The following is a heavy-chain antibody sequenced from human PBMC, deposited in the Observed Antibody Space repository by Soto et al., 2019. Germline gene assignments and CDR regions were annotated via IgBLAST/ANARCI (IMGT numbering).Heavy chain of an antibody. V-gene: IGHV4-31*03. CDR1: GGSISSGGYY. J-gene: IGHJ4*02. CDR2: IYYSGNT. Sequence: SETLSLTCTVSGGSISSGGYYWSWIRQHPGKGLEWIGYIYYSGNTYYNPSLKSRVTISEDTSKNQFSLKLSSVTAANTAVYYCARATYYYDSSGYSDRVLDYWGQGTLVTVSS. CDR3: ARATYYYDSSGYSDRVLDY. D-gene: IGHD3-22*01.